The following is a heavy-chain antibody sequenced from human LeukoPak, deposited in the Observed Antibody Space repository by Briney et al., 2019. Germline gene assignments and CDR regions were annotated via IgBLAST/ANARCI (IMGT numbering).Heavy chain of an antibody. V-gene: IGHV4-34*01. J-gene: IGHJ4*02. D-gene: IGHD2-2*02. CDR3: ARGGPANIVVVSAAIRYFDY. CDR2: INHSGST. CDR1: GGSISGYY. Sequence: PSETLSLTCTVSGGSISGYYWSWIRQPPVKGLEWIGEINHSGSTNYNPSLKSRVTISVDTSKNQLSPKLSSVTAADTAVYYCARGGPANIVVVSAAIRYFDYWGQGTLVTVSS.